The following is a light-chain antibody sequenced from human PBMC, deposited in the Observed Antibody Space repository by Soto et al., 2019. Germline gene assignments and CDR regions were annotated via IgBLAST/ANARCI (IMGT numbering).Light chain of an antibody. CDR3: SSYAGNDSFI. Sequence: QSALTQPPSASGALGQSVTISCTGTSRDVGAYDYVSWYQHNPGKAPKLKIYEVTKRPSGDPDRFSGSKSGNTASLTVSGLQAEDEADYYCSSYAGNDSFIFGGGTQLTVL. CDR1: SRDVGAYDY. CDR2: EVT. J-gene: IGLJ2*01. V-gene: IGLV2-8*01.